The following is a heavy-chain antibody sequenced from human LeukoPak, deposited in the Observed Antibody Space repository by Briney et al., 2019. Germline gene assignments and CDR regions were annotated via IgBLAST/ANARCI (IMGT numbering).Heavy chain of an antibody. J-gene: IGHJ3*02. CDR1: GFTFSSYW. Sequence: GGSLRLSCAAAGFTFSSYWMSWVRQAPRKGLEWVANIKQDGSEKYYVDSVKGRFTISRDNAKNSLYLQMNSLRAEDTAVYYCAREASSGWYRQGVAFDIWGQGTMVTVSS. CDR2: IKQDGSEK. D-gene: IGHD6-19*01. CDR3: AREASSGWYRQGVAFDI. V-gene: IGHV3-7*01.